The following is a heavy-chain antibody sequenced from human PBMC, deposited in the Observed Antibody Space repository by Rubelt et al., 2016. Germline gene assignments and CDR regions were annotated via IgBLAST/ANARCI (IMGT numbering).Heavy chain of an antibody. CDR2: SST. J-gene: IGHJ6*02. Sequence: SSTSNADSVKGRFTISRDNAKNSLYLQMNSLRAEDTAVYYCARELPPISSSHYYYYYGMDVWGQGTTVTVSS. D-gene: IGHD6-13*01. V-gene: IGHV3-11*06. CDR3: ARELPPISSSHYYYYYGMDV.